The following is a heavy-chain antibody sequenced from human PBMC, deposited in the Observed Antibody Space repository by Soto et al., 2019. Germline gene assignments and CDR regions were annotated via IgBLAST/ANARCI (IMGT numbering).Heavy chain of an antibody. D-gene: IGHD4-4*01. Sequence: SETLSLTCNVSGASINNYYWSWIRQPPGQGLEWLGYMFDNGRTTYNPSLKSRVTISVDTSKSQVSLRLTSVTAADTAIYYCAGDRYSNWFDHWGQGSLVTVSS. CDR1: GASINNYY. V-gene: IGHV4-59*01. CDR3: AGDRYSNWFDH. CDR2: MFDNGRT. J-gene: IGHJ5*02.